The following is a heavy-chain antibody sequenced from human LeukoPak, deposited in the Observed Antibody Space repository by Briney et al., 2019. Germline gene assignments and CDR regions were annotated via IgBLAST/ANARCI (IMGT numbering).Heavy chain of an antibody. CDR3: ARPQALRDSSSSEGENWFDP. J-gene: IGHJ5*02. V-gene: IGHV4-39*01. D-gene: IGHD6-6*01. CDR2: IYYSGST. Sequence: ASETLSLTCTVSGGSISSSSYYWGWIRQPPGKGLEWIGSIYYSGSTYYNPSLKSRVTISVDTSKNQFSLKLSSVTAADTAVYYCARPQALRDSSSSEGENWFDPWGQGTLVTVSS. CDR1: GGSISSSSYY.